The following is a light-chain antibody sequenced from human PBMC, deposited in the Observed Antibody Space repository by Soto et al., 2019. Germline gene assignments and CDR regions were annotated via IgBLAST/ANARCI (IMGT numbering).Light chain of an antibody. Sequence: QSALTQPPSVSGSPGQSVTISCTGTSSDVGSYNRVSWYQQPPGTAPTLMIYEVSNRPSGVPDRFSGSKSGNTASLTISGLQAEDEADYYCSLFTSSSTYVFGTGTKLTVL. J-gene: IGLJ1*01. CDR1: SSDVGSYNR. V-gene: IGLV2-18*01. CDR2: EVS. CDR3: SLFTSSSTYV.